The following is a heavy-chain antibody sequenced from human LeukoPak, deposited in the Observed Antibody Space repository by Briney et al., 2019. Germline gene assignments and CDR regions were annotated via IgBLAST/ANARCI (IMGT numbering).Heavy chain of an antibody. CDR1: GYSFTSYW. V-gene: IGHV5-51*01. D-gene: IGHD6-13*01. Sequence: GESLQISCKGSGYSFTSYWIGWVRQMPGKGLEWMGIIYPGDSDTRYSPSFQGQVTISADKSISTAYLQWSSLKASDTAMYYCARLAAAGTIDYYYYYYMDVWGKGTTVTVSS. CDR3: ARLAAAGTIDYYYYYYMDV. CDR2: IYPGDSDT. J-gene: IGHJ6*03.